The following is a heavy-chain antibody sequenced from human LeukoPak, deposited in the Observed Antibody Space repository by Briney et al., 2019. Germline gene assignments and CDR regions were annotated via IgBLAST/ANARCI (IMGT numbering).Heavy chain of an antibody. CDR3: ARRSSWHYDILTGYSNFDY. D-gene: IGHD3-9*01. CDR1: GGSISSGSYY. J-gene: IGHJ4*02. Sequence: SETLSLTCTVSGGSISSGSYYWGWIRQPPGKGLEWIGSIYYSGSTYYNPSLKSRVTISVDTSKNQFSLKLSSVTAADTAVYYCARRSSWHYDILTGYSNFDYWGQGTLVTVSS. CDR2: IYYSGST. V-gene: IGHV4-39*07.